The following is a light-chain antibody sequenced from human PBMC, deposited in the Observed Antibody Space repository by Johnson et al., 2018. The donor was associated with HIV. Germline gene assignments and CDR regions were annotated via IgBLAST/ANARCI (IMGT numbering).Light chain of an antibody. CDR1: SSNIGNDS. Sequence: QSVLTQPPSVSAAPGQRVTISCSGSSSNIGNDSVSWYQQLPGTAPELLIYDNNRRPSGIPDRFSGSKSGTSATLGITGLQTGDEANYYCGTWDSSLSGVFGTGTKVTVL. V-gene: IGLV1-51*01. J-gene: IGLJ1*01. CDR2: DNN. CDR3: GTWDSSLSGV.